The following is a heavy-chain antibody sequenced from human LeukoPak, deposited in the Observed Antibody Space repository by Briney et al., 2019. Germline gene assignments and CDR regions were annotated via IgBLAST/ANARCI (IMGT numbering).Heavy chain of an antibody. CDR2: INPNSGDT. J-gene: IGHJ3*01. Sequence: ASVKVSCKASGYTFTAYYMHWVRQVPGQGLERMGRINPNSGDTDYAQKFQGRVIMTRDTSISTAYMEVSRLRSDDTAVYYCARVDSGHDYGPSWGQGTTVTVSS. CDR3: ARVDSGHDYGPS. V-gene: IGHV1-2*06. D-gene: IGHD5-12*01. CDR1: GYTFTAYY.